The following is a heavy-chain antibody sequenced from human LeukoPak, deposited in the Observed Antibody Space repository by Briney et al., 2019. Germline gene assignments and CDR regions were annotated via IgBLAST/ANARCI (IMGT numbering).Heavy chain of an antibody. CDR3: ARGPFILIDSSPRRWFDP. CDR2: VYYSGST. J-gene: IGHJ5*02. Sequence: SETLSLTCTVSGDSIISSDHYWGWIRQPPGKELEWIGNVYYSGSTYSNPSLKSRVTMSVDTSNKQFSLKLTSVTAADTAVYYYARGPFILIDSSPRRWFDPWGQGMLVTVSS. D-gene: IGHD2/OR15-2a*01. CDR1: GDSIISSDHY. V-gene: IGHV4-39*07.